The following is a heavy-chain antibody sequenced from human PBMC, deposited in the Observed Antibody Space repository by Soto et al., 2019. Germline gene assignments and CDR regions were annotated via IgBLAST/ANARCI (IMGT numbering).Heavy chain of an antibody. CDR2: ISSSSSTI. Sequence: PGGSLRLSCAASGFTFGGYAMNWVRQAPGKGLEWVSYISSSSSTIYYADSVKGRFTISRDNAKNSLYLQMNSLRDEDTAVYYCARCREMHYYDSSGYYPTDYWGQGTLVTVSS. CDR1: GFTFGGYA. J-gene: IGHJ4*02. V-gene: IGHV3-48*02. CDR3: ARCREMHYYDSSGYYPTDY. D-gene: IGHD3-22*01.